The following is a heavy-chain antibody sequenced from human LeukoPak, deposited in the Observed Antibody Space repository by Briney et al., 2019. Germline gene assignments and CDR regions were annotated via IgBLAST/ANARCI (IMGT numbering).Heavy chain of an antibody. CDR2: ISGSGGRT. D-gene: IGHD5-18*01. CDR3: AKDLGYSYGFGGDYYYGMDA. V-gene: IGHV3-23*01. Sequence: PGASLRLSCAASGFTFSSYAMTWVRQAPGKGLEWVSAISGSGGRTYYADSVKGRFTISRDNSKNTLYLQMNSLRAEDTAVYYCAKDLGYSYGFGGDYYYGMDAWGQGTTVTVPS. CDR1: GFTFSSYA. J-gene: IGHJ6*02.